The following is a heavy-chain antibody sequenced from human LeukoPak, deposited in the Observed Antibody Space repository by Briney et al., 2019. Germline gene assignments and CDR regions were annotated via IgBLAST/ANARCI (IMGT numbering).Heavy chain of an antibody. CDR2: ISSSSSYI. Sequence: GGSLRLSCAASGFTFSSYSMNWVRQAPGKGLEWVSSISSSSSYINYADSVKGRFTISRDNAKNSLYLQMNSLRPEDTAAYYCAKGRGQSYPHYYFDSWGQGTLVTVSS. V-gene: IGHV3-21*01. CDR3: AKGRGQSYPHYYFDS. J-gene: IGHJ4*02. D-gene: IGHD5-18*01. CDR1: GFTFSSYS.